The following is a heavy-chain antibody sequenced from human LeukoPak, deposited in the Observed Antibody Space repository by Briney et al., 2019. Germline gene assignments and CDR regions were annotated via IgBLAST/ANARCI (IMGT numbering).Heavy chain of an antibody. J-gene: IGHJ3*01. CDR2: NSPYKGNR. CDR1: GYTFTSYG. CDR3: ARDVAYCGGDCYYDVFDV. D-gene: IGHD2-21*02. Sequence: ASVKVSCKASGYTFTSYGISWVRQAPGQGLEWMGWNSPYKGNRYYVQKLQGRVTMTTDTPTSTAYMELRSLRSDDTAVYYCARDVAYCGGDCYYDVFDVWGQGTMVTVSS. V-gene: IGHV1-18*04.